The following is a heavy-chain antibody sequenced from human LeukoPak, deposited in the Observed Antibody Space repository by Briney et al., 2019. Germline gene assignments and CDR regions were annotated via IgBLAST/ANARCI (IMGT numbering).Heavy chain of an antibody. CDR2: IYYSGST. J-gene: IGHJ6*03. V-gene: IGHV4-59*01. D-gene: IGHD4-11*01. CDR3: ASGAYSYYYMDV. CDR1: GGSFSGYY. Sequence: YPSEILSLTCAVYGGSFSGYYWSWIRQPPGKGLEWIGYIYYSGSTNYNPSLKSRVTISVDTSKNQFSLKLSSVTAADTAVYYCASGAYSYYYMDVWGKGTTVTISS.